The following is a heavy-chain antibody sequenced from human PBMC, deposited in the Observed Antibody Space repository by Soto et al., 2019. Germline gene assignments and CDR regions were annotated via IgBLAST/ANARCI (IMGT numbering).Heavy chain of an antibody. J-gene: IGHJ6*02. Sequence: ASVKVSCKASGYTFSFYVVQWVRQAPGQRLERMGWVNAGSGNTRYSEKFQGRVTMTRDTSASTAYMELSSLRSEDTAVYYCARTFDYNPMDVWGQGTTVTVSS. CDR1: GYTFSFYV. CDR2: VNAGSGNT. CDR3: ARTFDYNPMDV. V-gene: IGHV1-3*01.